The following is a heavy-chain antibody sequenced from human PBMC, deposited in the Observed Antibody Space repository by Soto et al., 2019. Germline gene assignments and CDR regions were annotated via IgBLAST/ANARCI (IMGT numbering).Heavy chain of an antibody. CDR1: GGTFSSYA. Sequence: ASVKVSCKASGGTFSSYAISWVRQAPGQGLEWMGGIIPIFGTANYAQKFQGRVTITADESTSTAYMELSSLRSEDTAVYYCARDNGGILDAFDIWGQGTMVTVSS. J-gene: IGHJ3*02. V-gene: IGHV1-69*13. CDR2: IIPIFGTA. CDR3: ARDNGGILDAFDI. D-gene: IGHD2-8*01.